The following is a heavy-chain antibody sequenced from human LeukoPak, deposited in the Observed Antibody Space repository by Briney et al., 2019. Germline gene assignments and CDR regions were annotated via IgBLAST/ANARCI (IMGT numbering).Heavy chain of an antibody. Sequence: PSETLSLTCTVSGGSISSHYWSWIRQPPGKGLEWIGYIYYSGSTNYNPSLKSRVTISVDTSKNQFSLKLSPVTAADTAVYYCARGAGYSGYDLVENYFDYWGQGTLVTVSS. CDR2: IYYSGST. CDR1: GGSISSHY. J-gene: IGHJ4*02. V-gene: IGHV4-59*11. CDR3: ARGAGYSGYDLVENYFDY. D-gene: IGHD5-12*01.